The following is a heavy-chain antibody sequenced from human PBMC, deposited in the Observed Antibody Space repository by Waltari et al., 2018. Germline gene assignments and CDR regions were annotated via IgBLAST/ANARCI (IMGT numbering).Heavy chain of an antibody. Sequence: QVQLVESGGGVVLPGRSLRLSCAASGFTFNNYAMHWVRQAPGKGLEWLAVISYDGAPQSYASSVKGRFTISRDNSKNTLFLQMNSLRSEDTALYYCARDYDRSGYSGPLDSWGLGTLVTVSS. V-gene: IGHV3-30*01. CDR1: GFTFNNYA. CDR3: ARDYDRSGYSGPLDS. J-gene: IGHJ4*02. CDR2: ISYDGAPQ. D-gene: IGHD3-22*01.